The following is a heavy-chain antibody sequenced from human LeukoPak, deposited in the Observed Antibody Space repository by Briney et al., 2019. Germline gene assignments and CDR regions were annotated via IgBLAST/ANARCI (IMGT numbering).Heavy chain of an antibody. Sequence: GGSLRLSCAASGFTFSDYYMSWLRQAPGKGLEWVSYISSSGSTIYYADSVKGRFTISRDNAKNSLYLQMNSLRAEDTAVYYCARDLSVAARFDYWGQGTLVTVSS. D-gene: IGHD6-19*01. CDR1: GFTFSDYY. J-gene: IGHJ4*02. CDR3: ARDLSVAARFDY. CDR2: ISSSGSTI. V-gene: IGHV3-11*01.